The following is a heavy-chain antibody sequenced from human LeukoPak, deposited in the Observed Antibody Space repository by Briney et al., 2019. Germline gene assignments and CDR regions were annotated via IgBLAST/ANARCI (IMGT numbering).Heavy chain of an antibody. CDR2: IYYSGST. D-gene: IGHD6-19*01. CDR3: ARRGYSSGWYVH. Sequence: SETLSLTCAVSGGSISSGGYSWSWIRQPPGKGLEWIGYIYYSGSTYYNPSLKSLVTISVDTSKNQSSLKLSSVTAADTAVYYCARRGYSSGWYVHWGQGTLVTVSS. V-gene: IGHV4-30-4*07. CDR1: GGSISSGGYS. J-gene: IGHJ5*02.